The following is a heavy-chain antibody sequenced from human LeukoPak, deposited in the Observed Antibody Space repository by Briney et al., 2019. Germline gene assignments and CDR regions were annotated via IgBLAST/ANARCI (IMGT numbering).Heavy chain of an antibody. Sequence: GASVKVSCKASGYTFTSHDINWVRQATGQGLEWMGWMNPNSGYTGYEQKFQGRVTMTRDTSTSTAYMELSSLRSEDTAVYYCARGGSSYNDEHEEFGYWGQGTVVTVSS. CDR3: ARGGSSYNDEHEEFGY. D-gene: IGHD3-22*01. CDR2: MNPNSGYT. CDR1: GYTFTSHD. V-gene: IGHV1-8*01. J-gene: IGHJ4*02.